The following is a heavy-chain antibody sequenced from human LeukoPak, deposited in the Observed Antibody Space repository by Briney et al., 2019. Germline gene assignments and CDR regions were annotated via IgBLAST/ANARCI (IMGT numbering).Heavy chain of an antibody. D-gene: IGHD2-2*01. J-gene: IGHJ4*02. CDR2: INPNGGDT. CDR1: GYNFPAYF. Sequence: GASVKVSCKAAGYNFPAYFIHWVRQAPGQGLEWMGRINPNGGDTNYAQKFQGRVTMAGDTSISTAYMELSSLISDDTAVYYCAGVGFTTSWSNFDYWGQGTLVTVSS. V-gene: IGHV1-2*06. CDR3: AGVGFTTSWSNFDY.